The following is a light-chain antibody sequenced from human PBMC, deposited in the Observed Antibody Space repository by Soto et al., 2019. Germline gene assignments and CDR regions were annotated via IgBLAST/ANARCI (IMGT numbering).Light chain of an antibody. CDR3: SSYTNINTRACV. CDR2: DVT. CDR1: SSDVGYYDY. Sequence: QSVLTQPPSASGFPGQSVTISCTGTSSDVGYYDYVSWYQQHPGKAPKLFIYDVTRRPSGVPDRVSASKSGNTASLTVSGLRAEDEADYYCSSYTNINTRACVFGTGTRSPS. J-gene: IGLJ1*01. V-gene: IGLV2-8*01.